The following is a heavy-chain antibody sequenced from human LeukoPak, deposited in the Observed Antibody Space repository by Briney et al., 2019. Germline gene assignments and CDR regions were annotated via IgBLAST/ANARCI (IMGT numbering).Heavy chain of an antibody. Sequence: GRSLRLSCAASGFTFSSYAMHWVRQAPGKGLEWVAVISYDGSNKYYADSVKGRFTISRDNAKNSLYLQMNSLRAEDTAVYYCARDKIVGATFLDYWGQGTLVTVSS. CDR2: ISYDGSNK. CDR1: GFTFSSYA. D-gene: IGHD1-26*01. CDR3: ARDKIVGATFLDY. V-gene: IGHV3-30*04. J-gene: IGHJ4*02.